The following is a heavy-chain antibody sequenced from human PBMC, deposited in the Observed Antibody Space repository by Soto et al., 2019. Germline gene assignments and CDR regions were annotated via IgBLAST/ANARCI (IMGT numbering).Heavy chain of an antibody. Sequence: ASVKVSCKVSGYTLTELPIHWVRQAPGKGLEWMGGFDLENGETIYAQKFQGRVTMTEDTSTDTAYMELSSLRSEDSVVYYCASSHIAAAPYGMDVWGLGTTVTVTS. J-gene: IGHJ6*02. CDR1: GYTLTELP. D-gene: IGHD6-13*01. V-gene: IGHV1-24*01. CDR2: FDLENGET. CDR3: ASSHIAAAPYGMDV.